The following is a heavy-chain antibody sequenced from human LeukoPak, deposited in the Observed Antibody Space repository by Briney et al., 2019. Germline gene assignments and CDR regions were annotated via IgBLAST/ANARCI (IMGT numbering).Heavy chain of an antibody. J-gene: IGHJ4*02. CDR3: TTGLSSVCYDSTGYIILDY. D-gene: IGHD3-22*01. CDR1: GFTFSNAW. Sequence: GGSLRLSCTASGFTFSNAWMSWVRQAPGKGLEWVGRTKSNTDGGTIDYAAPVKGRFTISRDDSKNTLYLQMNSLKTEDTAVYYCTTGLSSVCYDSTGYIILDYWGQGTLVTVSS. CDR2: TKSNTDGGTI. V-gene: IGHV3-15*05.